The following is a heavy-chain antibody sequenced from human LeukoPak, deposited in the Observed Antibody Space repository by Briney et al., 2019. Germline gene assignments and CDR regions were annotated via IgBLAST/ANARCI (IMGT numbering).Heavy chain of an antibody. CDR2: IYYTGST. CDR1: GASISGGTYH. V-gene: IGHV4-39*01. D-gene: IGHD1-26*01. Sequence: SETLSLTCSVSGASISGGTYHWGWIRQPPGKGLEWIGSIYYTGSTYDNPSLKSRVTISVDTSKNQFSLKLSSVTAADTAVYYCARRGGSGRDFDYWGQGTLVTVSS. CDR3: ARRGGSGRDFDY. J-gene: IGHJ4*02.